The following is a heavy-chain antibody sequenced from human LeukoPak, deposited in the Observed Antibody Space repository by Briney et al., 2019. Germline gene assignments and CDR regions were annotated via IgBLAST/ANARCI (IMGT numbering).Heavy chain of an antibody. V-gene: IGHV4-38-2*02. J-gene: IGHJ6*03. Sequence: SETLSLTCTVSGYSISSGYYWGWIRQPPGKGLEWIGSIYHSGNTYYNPSLKSRVTISVDTSKNQFSLKLSSVTAADTAVYYCARAPKGCSNTSCYGGHMDVWGKGTTVTVSS. CDR3: ARAPKGCSNTSCYGGHMDV. D-gene: IGHD2-2*01. CDR1: GYSISSGYY. CDR2: IYHSGNT.